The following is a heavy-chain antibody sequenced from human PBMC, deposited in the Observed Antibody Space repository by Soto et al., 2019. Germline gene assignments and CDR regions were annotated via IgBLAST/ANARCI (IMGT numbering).Heavy chain of an antibody. CDR3: TKSPRGYSYGSDY. V-gene: IGHV3-30*18. CDR2: ISYDGSNK. J-gene: IGHJ4*02. Sequence: GGSLRLSCAASGFTFSNYGMHWVRQAPVKGLEWVAVISYDGSNKYYSDSVKGRFTISRDNSKNTLYLQMNSLRGEDTALYYCTKSPRGYSYGSDYWGQGTLVTVSS. D-gene: IGHD5-18*01. CDR1: GFTFSNYG.